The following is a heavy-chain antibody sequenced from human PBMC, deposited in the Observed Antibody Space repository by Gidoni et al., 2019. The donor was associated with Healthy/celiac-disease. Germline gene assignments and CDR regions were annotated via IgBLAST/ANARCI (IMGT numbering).Heavy chain of an antibody. CDR3: ARDYCSGGSCNNFDY. J-gene: IGHJ4*02. CDR2: ISSSSSYI. Sequence: EVQLVESGGGLVKPGGSLRLSCAASGFTFSSYSMNWVRQAPGKGLEWVSSISSSSSYIYYADSVKGRFTISRDNAKNSLYLQMNSLRAEDTAVYYCARDYCSGGSCNNFDYWGQGTLVTVSS. CDR1: GFTFSSYS. V-gene: IGHV3-21*01. D-gene: IGHD2-15*01.